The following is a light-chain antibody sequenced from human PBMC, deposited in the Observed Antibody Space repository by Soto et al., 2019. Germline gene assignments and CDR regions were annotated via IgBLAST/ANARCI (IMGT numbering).Light chain of an antibody. CDR3: QQRSNWPLT. CDR2: DAS. CDR1: QSVSRY. Sequence: EIVLTQSPDTLSLSPGESATLSCRASQSVSRYLAWYQQKPGQTPRLLIYDASNRAAGIPARFSGSGSGTDFTLTISSLEPEDFAVYYGQQRSNWPLTFGGGTKVDIK. J-gene: IGKJ4*01. V-gene: IGKV3-11*01.